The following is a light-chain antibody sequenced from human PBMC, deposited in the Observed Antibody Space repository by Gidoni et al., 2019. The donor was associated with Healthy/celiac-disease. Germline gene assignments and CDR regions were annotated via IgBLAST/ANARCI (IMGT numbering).Light chain of an antibody. CDR1: SSNIGNNY. V-gene: IGLV1-51*01. CDR2: DNT. CDR3: GTWDSSLSTVV. Sequence: QSVLTQRPSVSATIGQKVTISCSGSSSNIGNNYVAWYQQLPGTAPKLLIYDNTKRPSGIPDRFSGSKSGTSATLGITGLQSGDEADYYCGTWDSSLSTVVFGGGTKLTVL. J-gene: IGLJ2*01.